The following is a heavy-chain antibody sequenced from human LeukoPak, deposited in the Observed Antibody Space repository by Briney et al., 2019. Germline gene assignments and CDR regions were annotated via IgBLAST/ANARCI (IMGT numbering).Heavy chain of an antibody. Sequence: SETLSLTCTVSGGSISSSSYYWGWIRQPPGKGLEWIGSIYYSGSTYYNPSLKSRVTISVDTSKNQFSLKLSSVTAADTAVYYCASTRAAAGRRGVTLDYWGQGTLVTVSS. CDR2: IYYSGST. D-gene: IGHD6-13*01. V-gene: IGHV4-39*07. CDR3: ASTRAAAGRRGVTLDY. J-gene: IGHJ4*02. CDR1: GGSISSSSYY.